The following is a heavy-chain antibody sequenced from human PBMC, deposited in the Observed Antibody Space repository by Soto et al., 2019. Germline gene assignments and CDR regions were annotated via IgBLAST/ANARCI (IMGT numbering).Heavy chain of an antibody. CDR2: IYYSGST. J-gene: IGHJ4*02. CDR3: ARRSVGEEVFCFVY. Sequence: QVQLQESGPGLVKPSQTLSLTFTVSGGSISSGDYYWSWIRQPPGKGLEWIGYIYYSGSTYYNPSIKSRVTISVDTSKSQFSLKLSSVTAADTAVYYCARRSVGEEVFCFVYWGQGTLVTVSS. CDR1: GGSISSGDYY. V-gene: IGHV4-30-4*01. D-gene: IGHD3-10*01.